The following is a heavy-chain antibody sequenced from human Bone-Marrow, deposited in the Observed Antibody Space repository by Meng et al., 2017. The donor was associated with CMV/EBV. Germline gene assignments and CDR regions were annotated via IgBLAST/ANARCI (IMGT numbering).Heavy chain of an antibody. D-gene: IGHD1-26*01. CDR1: GYSFTDYY. Sequence: ASVKVSCKTSGYSFTDYYIHWVRQAPGQGLEWMGLINPNSGGTNYAQKFQGRVTMTRDTSISTAYMELRSLRSDDTAVYYCARDFSQWEPDMQDAFDIWGQGTIVTVSS. V-gene: IGHV1-2*02. J-gene: IGHJ3*02. CDR2: INPNSGGT. CDR3: ARDFSQWEPDMQDAFDI.